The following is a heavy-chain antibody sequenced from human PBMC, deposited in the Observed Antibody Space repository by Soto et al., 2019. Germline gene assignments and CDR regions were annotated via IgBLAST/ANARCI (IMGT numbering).Heavy chain of an antibody. J-gene: IGHJ6*02. D-gene: IGHD6-13*01. V-gene: IGHV5-51*01. CDR1: GYSFTSYW. CDR2: IYPGDSDT. Sequence: GESLKNSCKGSGYSFTSYWIGWVRQMTGKGLEWMGIIYPGDSDTRYSPSFQGQVTISADKSISTAYLQWSSLKASDTAMYYCARGPSSWTYYYYYGMDVWGQGTTVTVSS. CDR3: ARGPSSWTYYYYYGMDV.